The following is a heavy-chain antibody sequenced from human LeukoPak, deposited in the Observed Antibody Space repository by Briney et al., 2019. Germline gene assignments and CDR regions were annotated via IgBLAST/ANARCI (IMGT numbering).Heavy chain of an antibody. D-gene: IGHD6-25*01. V-gene: IGHV4-59*01. CDR2: VYYTGTT. CDR1: GASISGYY. J-gene: IGHJ4*02. Sequence: SETLSLTCTVSGASISGYYWSWIRQPPGKGLVWIGYVYYTGTTTYNPSLKSRLTISIDTSKNQFSLNLSSVTPADTAVYYCTTVKAAAALDSWGQGTLVTVSS. CDR3: TTVKAAAALDS.